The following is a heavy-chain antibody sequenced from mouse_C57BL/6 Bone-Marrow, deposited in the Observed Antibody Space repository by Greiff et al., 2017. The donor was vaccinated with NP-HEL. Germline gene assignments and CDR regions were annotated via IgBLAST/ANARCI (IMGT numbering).Heavy chain of an antibody. CDR2: IRNKANGYTT. D-gene: IGHD1-1*01. V-gene: IGHV7-3*01. Sequence: EVKLVESGGGLVQPGGSLSLSCAASGFTFTDYYMSWVRQPPGKALEWLGFIRNKANGYTTEYSASVKGRFTISRDNSQSILYLQMNALRAEDSAIYYCARFSSVVGTERMDYWGKGTSVTVSS. J-gene: IGHJ4*01. CDR1: GFTFTDYY. CDR3: ARFSSVVGTERMDY.